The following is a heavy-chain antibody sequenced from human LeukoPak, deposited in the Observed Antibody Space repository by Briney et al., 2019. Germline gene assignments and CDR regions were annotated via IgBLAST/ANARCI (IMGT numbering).Heavy chain of an antibody. CDR3: AKDKTIFGVAKNPNIDY. CDR1: GFTFSSYA. V-gene: IGHV3-23*01. J-gene: IGHJ4*02. Sequence: GGSLRLSCAASGFTFSSYAMSWVRQAPGKGLEWVSAISGSGGSTYYADSVKGRFTISRDNSKNTLYLQMNSLRAEDTAVYYCAKDKTIFGVAKNPNIDYWGQGTLVTVSS. D-gene: IGHD3-3*01. CDR2: ISGSGGST.